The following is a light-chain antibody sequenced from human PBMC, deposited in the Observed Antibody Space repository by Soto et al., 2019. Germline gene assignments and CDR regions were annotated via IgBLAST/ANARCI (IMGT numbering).Light chain of an antibody. CDR3: LQDINYPWT. J-gene: IGKJ1*01. CDR2: GAS. CDR1: QSVSNNY. V-gene: IGKV3-20*01. Sequence: EIVLTQSPGTLSLSPGERATLSCRASQSVSNNYLAWYQQKPGQAPRLLIYGASNRATGIPDRFSGSGSGTDFTLTISRLEPEDSATYYCLQDINYPWTFGQGTKVEIK.